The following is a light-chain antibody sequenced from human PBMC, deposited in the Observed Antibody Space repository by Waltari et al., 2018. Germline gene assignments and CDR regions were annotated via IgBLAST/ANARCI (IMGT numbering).Light chain of an antibody. J-gene: IGKJ1*01. CDR3: QKYNSGPRT. CDR1: QGIGNY. V-gene: IGKV1-27*01. Sequence: DIQMTQSPSSLSASVGDRVTTTCRASQGIGNYLAWYQQKPGKVPKLLIFAASTLQSGVPSRFSGSGSGTDFTLTISSLQPEDVATYYCQKYNSGPRTFGQGTKVEIK. CDR2: AAS.